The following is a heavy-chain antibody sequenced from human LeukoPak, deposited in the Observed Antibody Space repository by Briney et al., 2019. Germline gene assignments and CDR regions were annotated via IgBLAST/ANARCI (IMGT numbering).Heavy chain of an antibody. CDR1: GFAFSNYG. V-gene: IGHV3-21*01. D-gene: IGHD6-19*01. J-gene: IGHJ6*03. Sequence: GGSLRLSCAASGFAFSNYGMNWVRQAPGKGLEWVSGITGSGGTTYYADSVKGRFTISRDNAKNSLYLQMNSLRAEDTAVYYCASNRTPCSSGWLQYYYYYYMDVWGKGTTVTVSS. CDR2: ITGSGGTT. CDR3: ASNRTPCSSGWLQYYYYYYMDV.